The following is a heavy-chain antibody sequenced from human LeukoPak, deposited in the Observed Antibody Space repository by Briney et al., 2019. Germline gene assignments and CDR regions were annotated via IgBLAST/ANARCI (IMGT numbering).Heavy chain of an antibody. Sequence: GGSLRLSRAASGFTFSDHYMEWVRQAPGKGLEWVGRIKHKADSYITEYAASVKGRFIISRDDSKNSLYLQMNRLKTEDTAVYYCARLWDRWFDSWGQGTLVTVSS. D-gene: IGHD1-14*01. V-gene: IGHV3-72*01. CDR2: IKHKADSYIT. CDR1: GFTFSDHY. J-gene: IGHJ5*01. CDR3: ARLWDRWFDS.